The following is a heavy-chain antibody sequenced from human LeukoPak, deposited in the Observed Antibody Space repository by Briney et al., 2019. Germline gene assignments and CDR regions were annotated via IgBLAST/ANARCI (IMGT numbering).Heavy chain of an antibody. J-gene: IGHJ4*02. CDR2: ISSSSSTI. Sequence: HPGGSLRLSCAASGFPFSSYSMNWVRQAPGKGLEWVSYISSSSSTIYYADSVKGRFTISRDNAKNSLYLQMNSLRAEDTAVYYCARDRTGYSSKGFFDYWGQGTLVTVSS. CDR3: ARDRTGYSSKGFFDY. V-gene: IGHV3-48*04. CDR1: GFPFSSYS. D-gene: IGHD6-13*01.